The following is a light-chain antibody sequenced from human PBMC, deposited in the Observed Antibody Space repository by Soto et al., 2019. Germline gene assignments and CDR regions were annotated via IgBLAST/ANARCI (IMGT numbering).Light chain of an antibody. CDR2: AAS. CDR3: QQSYSTIT. Sequence: DIQMTQSPSSLSASVGDRVTITCRASQSISSYLNWYQQKPGKAPKLLIYAASSLQSGVPSRFSGSGSGTDFTLTISSLQPEDFATYYCQQSYSTITFAPGTKVDI. V-gene: IGKV1-39*01. J-gene: IGKJ3*01. CDR1: QSISSY.